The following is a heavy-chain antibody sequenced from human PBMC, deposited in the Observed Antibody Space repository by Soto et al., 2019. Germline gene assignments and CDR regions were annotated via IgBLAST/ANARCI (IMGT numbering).Heavy chain of an antibody. D-gene: IGHD1-7*01. J-gene: IGHJ4*02. V-gene: IGHV3-21*01. CDR1: GFTFSSYS. CDR3: ARDPSSISGTKRFDY. Sequence: GGSLRLSCAASGFTFSSYSMNWVRQAPGKGLEWVSSISSGGSYIFYADSVKGRLTISRDNAKSSLYLQMNSLRAEDTAVYYCARDPSSISGTKRFDYWGQGTLVTVSS. CDR2: ISSGGSYI.